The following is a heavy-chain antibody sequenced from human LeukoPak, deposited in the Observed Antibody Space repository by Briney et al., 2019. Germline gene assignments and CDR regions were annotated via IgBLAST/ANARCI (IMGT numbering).Heavy chain of an antibody. V-gene: IGHV4-34*01. CDR2: INHSGST. CDR3: ARRDSSGYYYAVFDY. D-gene: IGHD3-22*01. CDR1: GGSFSGYY. J-gene: IGHJ4*02. Sequence: SETLSLTCAVYGGSFSGYYWSWIRQPPGKGLEWIGEINHSGSTNYNPSLKSRVTISVDTSKNQFSLKLSSVTAADTAVYYCARRDSSGYYYAVFDYWGQGTLVTVSS.